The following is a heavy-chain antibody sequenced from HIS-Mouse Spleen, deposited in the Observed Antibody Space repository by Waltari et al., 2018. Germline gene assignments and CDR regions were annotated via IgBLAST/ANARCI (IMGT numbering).Heavy chain of an antibody. CDR2: IYYSGST. CDR3: ARHNLNYWYFDL. Sequence: QLQLQESGPGLVKPSETLSLTCTVSGGSISSSSYYLGWIRQPPGKGLGWIGSIYYSGSTYYNPSLKSRVTISVDTSKNQFSLKLSSVTAADTAVYYCARHNLNYWYFDLWGRGTLVTVSS. J-gene: IGHJ2*01. CDR1: GGSISSSSYY. V-gene: IGHV4-39*01.